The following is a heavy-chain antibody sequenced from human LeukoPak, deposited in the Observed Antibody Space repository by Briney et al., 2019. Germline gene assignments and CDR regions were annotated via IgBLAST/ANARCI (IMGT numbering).Heavy chain of an antibody. CDR1: GFTFSDYY. Sequence: PGGSLRLSCAASGFTFSDYYMSWLRQAPGKGLEWGSYISSSGSTIYYAASVKGRFTISRDNAKNSLYLQMNSLRAEDTAVYYCAREYCSGGSCYNAYFDYWGQGTLVTVSS. V-gene: IGHV3-11*01. CDR2: ISSSGSTI. CDR3: AREYCSGGSCYNAYFDY. J-gene: IGHJ4*02. D-gene: IGHD2-15*01.